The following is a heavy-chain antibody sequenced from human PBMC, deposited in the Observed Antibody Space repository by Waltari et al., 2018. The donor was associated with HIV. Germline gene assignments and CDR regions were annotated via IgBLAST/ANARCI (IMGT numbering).Heavy chain of an antibody. D-gene: IGHD3-22*01. V-gene: IGHV4-59*01. CDR2: IYYSGST. Sequence: VQLQESGPGLVKPSETLSLTCTVSGGSISSYYWSWIRQPPGKGLGWIGNIYYSGSTNSNASLKSRVTMSVDTSKNQFARKLSSVTAADTAVYYCARPVRHYYDSSGYSFWWYFDLWGRGTLVTVSS. CDR1: GGSISSYY. J-gene: IGHJ2*01. CDR3: ARPVRHYYDSSGYSFWWYFDL.